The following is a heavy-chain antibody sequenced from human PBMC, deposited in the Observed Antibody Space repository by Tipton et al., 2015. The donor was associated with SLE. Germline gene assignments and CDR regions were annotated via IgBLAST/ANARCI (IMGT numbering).Heavy chain of an antibody. CDR1: GFTFSNYN. CDR2: ISRSGTYI. CDR3: ARGGGRGYGV. D-gene: IGHD4/OR15-4a*01. Sequence: SLRLSCAASGFTFSNYNMNWVRQAPGKGLEWVSPISRSGTYIYHADSVKGRFTISRDNAKNSLYLQMNSLRPEDTAVYYCARGGGRGYGVWGQGTLVTVSS. V-gene: IGHV3-21*01. J-gene: IGHJ4*02.